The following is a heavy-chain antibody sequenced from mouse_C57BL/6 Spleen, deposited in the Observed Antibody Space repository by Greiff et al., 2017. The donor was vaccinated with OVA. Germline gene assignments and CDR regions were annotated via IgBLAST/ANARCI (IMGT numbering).Heavy chain of an antibody. CDR1: GYAFSSSW. J-gene: IGHJ3*01. CDR3: AREGYGSSLY. CDR2: IYPGDGDT. D-gene: IGHD1-1*01. Sequence: QVQLKESGPELVKPGASVKISCKASGYAFSSSWMNWVKQRPGKGLEWIGRIYPGDGDTNYNGKFKGKATLTADKSSSTAYMQLSSLTSEDSAVYFCAREGYGSSLYWGQGTLVTVSA. V-gene: IGHV1-82*01.